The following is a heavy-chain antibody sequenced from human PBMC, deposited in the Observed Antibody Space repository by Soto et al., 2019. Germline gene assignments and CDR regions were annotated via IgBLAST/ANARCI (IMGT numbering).Heavy chain of an antibody. D-gene: IGHD2-2*01. CDR1: GFTFTSSA. J-gene: IGHJ6*02. Sequence: QMQLVQSGPEVKKPGTSVKVSCKTSGFTFTSSAMQWVRQARGQPLEWIGWIVVGSGHTNYAQKFQERVTITRDMSTRTAYMELSSLRFEDTAMYYCAASSSTSGGYYGMDVWGQGTTVTVSS. CDR2: IVVGSGHT. CDR3: AASSSTSGGYYGMDV. V-gene: IGHV1-58*02.